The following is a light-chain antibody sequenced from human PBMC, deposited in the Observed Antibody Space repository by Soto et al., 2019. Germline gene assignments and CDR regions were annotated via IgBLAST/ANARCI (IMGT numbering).Light chain of an antibody. J-gene: IGKJ2*01. CDR3: QQSYSTPT. V-gene: IGKV1-39*01. Sequence: DIQMTQSPSSLSASVGDRVTITCRASQSIYNYLNWYQQKPGKAPKLLIYAASSLQIGVPSRFSGSGSGTDFILTISSLQPEDFATYYCQQSYSTPTFGQGTKLEIK. CDR2: AAS. CDR1: QSIYNY.